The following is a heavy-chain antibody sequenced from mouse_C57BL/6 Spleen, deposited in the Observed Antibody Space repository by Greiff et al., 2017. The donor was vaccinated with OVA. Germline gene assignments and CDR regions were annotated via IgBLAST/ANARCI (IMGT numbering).Heavy chain of an antibody. J-gene: IGHJ2*01. Sequence: EVKLMESGAELVRPGASVKLSCTASGFNIKDDYMHWVKQRPEQGLEWIGWIDPENGDTEYASKFQGKATITADTSSNTAYLQLSSLTSEDTAVYYCTTPTGTGYFDYWGQGTTLTVSS. CDR3: TTPTGTGYFDY. V-gene: IGHV14-4*01. CDR1: GFNIKDDY. D-gene: IGHD4-1*01. CDR2: IDPENGDT.